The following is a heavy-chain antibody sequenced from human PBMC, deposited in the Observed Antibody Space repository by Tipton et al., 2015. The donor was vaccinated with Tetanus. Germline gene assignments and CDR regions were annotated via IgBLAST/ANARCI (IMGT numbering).Heavy chain of an antibody. Sequence: QLVQSGAEMKKPGASVKVSCKASGYTFTGYYMYWVRQAPGQGLEWMGWIDPNSGGTVYAQKFQGMVTMTRDTSISTAYMELSSLGSDDTAVYYCARDRGDYIYYGMDAWGPGTTVTVS. CDR1: GYTFTGYY. V-gene: IGHV1-2*02. CDR2: IDPNSGGT. J-gene: IGHJ6*02. D-gene: IGHD3-22*01. CDR3: ARDRGDYIYYGMDA.